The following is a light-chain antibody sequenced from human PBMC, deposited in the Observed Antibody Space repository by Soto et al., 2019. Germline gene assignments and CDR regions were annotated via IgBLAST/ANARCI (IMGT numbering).Light chain of an antibody. CDR2: AAS. CDR3: QQVNSYPK. Sequence: DIQLTQSPSFLSASVGDRVTITCRASQGIRNYLAWYQQKPGKAPNLLIYAASSLQSGVSSRFSGSGSGTEFTLTISSLHPEDSATYYCQQVNSYPKFGQGTRLEIK. V-gene: IGKV1-9*01. CDR1: QGIRNY. J-gene: IGKJ5*01.